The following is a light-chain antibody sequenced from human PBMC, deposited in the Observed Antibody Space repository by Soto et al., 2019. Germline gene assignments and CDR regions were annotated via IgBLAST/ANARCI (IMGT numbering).Light chain of an antibody. Sequence: EIVLTQSPGLLSLSPGERASLSCESSQSISSSFLAWYQQKPGQAPRLIIYGASSRATGIPDRFSGTGSGTEFTLTISSLQPDDVSAYYCQQYNSYSPFTLGPGTKVDIK. CDR3: QQYNSYSPFT. CDR2: GAS. J-gene: IGKJ3*01. CDR1: QSISSSF. V-gene: IGKV3-20*01.